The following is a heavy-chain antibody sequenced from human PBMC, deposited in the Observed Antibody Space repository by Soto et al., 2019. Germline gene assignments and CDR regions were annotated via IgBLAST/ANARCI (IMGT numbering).Heavy chain of an antibody. CDR2: IYAEGSKK. Sequence: GGSLRLSCAASGVDFINTGMHWVRQAPVKGLEWVAIIYAEGSKKYYADAEKGRLTVSRENAKNMLDLQMSILRADDTAIYYCASDAKEKDGLGLELIVATGLGSWGQGALVTVSS. V-gene: IGHV3-33*01. J-gene: IGHJ1*01. D-gene: IGHD3-16*01. CDR1: GVDFINTG. CDR3: ASDAKEKDGLGLELIVATGLGS.